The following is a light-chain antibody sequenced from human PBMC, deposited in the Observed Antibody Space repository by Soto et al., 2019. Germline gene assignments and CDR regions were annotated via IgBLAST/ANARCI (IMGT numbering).Light chain of an antibody. Sequence: DIQMTQSPSTLSASVGDGVTITCRASQNISVGLAWYQQRPGKAHKLLIYDASSLETGVPSRFSGSGSGTEFTLTIRSLQPDDFATYYCQQYDSSSPTFGQGTKLEIK. CDR2: DAS. CDR1: QNISVG. V-gene: IGKV1-5*01. J-gene: IGKJ2*01. CDR3: QQYDSSSPT.